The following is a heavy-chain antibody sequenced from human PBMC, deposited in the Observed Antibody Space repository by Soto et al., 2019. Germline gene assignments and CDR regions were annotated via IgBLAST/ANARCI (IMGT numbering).Heavy chain of an antibody. J-gene: IGHJ6*02. CDR2: ISGTSGHT. Sequence: EAQLLESGGGLVQPAGSLRLSCAASGFHFDRYPMSWVRQAPGKGLEWVSSISGTSGHTYYADSVRGRFTISSENSKNTLFLQMSSLRAEDTAVYSCAKDPPISGSTNGVCPRDDMDVWGQGTTVTVSS. CDR1: GFHFDRYP. CDR3: AKDPPISGSTNGVCPRDDMDV. V-gene: IGHV3-23*01. D-gene: IGHD2-8*01.